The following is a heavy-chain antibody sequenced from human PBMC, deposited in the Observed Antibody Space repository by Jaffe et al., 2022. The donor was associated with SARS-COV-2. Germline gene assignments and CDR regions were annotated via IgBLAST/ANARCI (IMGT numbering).Heavy chain of an antibody. V-gene: IGHV1-3*01. CDR2: INADNGNT. J-gene: IGHJ4*02. CDR3: ARALRAYDYTNPAFNY. CDR1: GYTFTTYA. D-gene: IGHD4-4*01. Sequence: QVQLVQSGAEVKKPGASVKVSCKASGYTFTTYAMHWVRQAPGQRLEWVAWINADNGNTKNSQKFQGRVTITRDTSASTAYMELSSLRSEDTAVYFCARALRAYDYTNPAFNYWGQGTLVTVSS.